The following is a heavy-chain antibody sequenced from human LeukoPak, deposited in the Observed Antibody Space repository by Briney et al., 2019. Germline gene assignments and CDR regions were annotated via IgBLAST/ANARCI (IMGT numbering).Heavy chain of an antibody. CDR2: ISGSGGIA. Sequence: PGGSLRLSCAASGFTFSSYGMSWVRQAPGKGLEWVSAISGSGGIAYYADSVKGRFTISRDNFNNSMDLQMNSLRAEDTALYFCAKEQRYCSGGSCSWSFDFWGQGTLVTVSS. CDR3: AKEQRYCSGGSCSWSFDF. V-gene: IGHV3-23*01. D-gene: IGHD2-15*01. J-gene: IGHJ4*02. CDR1: GFTFSSYG.